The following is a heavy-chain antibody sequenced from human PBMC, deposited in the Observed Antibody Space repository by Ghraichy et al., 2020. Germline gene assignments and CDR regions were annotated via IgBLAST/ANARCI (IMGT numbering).Heavy chain of an antibody. CDR3: ARVSFDYYDTTRGWFDP. Sequence: SETLSLTCTVSGGSISSGGYYWSWIRQHPGKGLEWIGYIYYSGSTYYNPSLKSRVTISVDTSKNQFSLKLSSVTAADTAVYYCARVSFDYYDTTRGWFDPWGQGTLVTVSS. CDR2: IYYSGST. J-gene: IGHJ5*02. V-gene: IGHV4-31*03. D-gene: IGHD3-22*01. CDR1: GGSISSGGYY.